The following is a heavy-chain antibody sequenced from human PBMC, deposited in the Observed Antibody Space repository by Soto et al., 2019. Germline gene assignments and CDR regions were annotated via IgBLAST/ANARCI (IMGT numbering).Heavy chain of an antibody. CDR1: GFTFSSYA. CDR3: ARGYCGGGSCYSPFD. V-gene: IGHV3-23*01. D-gene: IGHD2-15*01. J-gene: IGHJ4*02. Sequence: EVQLLESGGGLVQPGGSLRLSCAASGFTFSSYAMSWVRQAPGKGLEWVSGITGSGGSTYYADSVKGRFTISRDKSKKTLHLQMTSLRAEDTAVYYCARGYCGGGSCYSPFDWGQGTLVTVSS. CDR2: ITGSGGST.